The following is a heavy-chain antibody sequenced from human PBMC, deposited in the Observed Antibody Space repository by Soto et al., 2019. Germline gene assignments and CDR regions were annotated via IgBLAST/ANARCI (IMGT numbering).Heavy chain of an antibody. CDR3: AKEGSHSYGYDYYYYGMDV. D-gene: IGHD5-18*01. CDR1: GYTFTSYG. V-gene: IGHV1-18*04. Sequence: ASVKVSCKASGYTFTSYGIRWVRQAPGQGLEWMGWISAYNGNTNYAQKLEGRVTMTTDTSTSTAYMELRSLRSDDTAVNYCAKEGSHSYGYDYYYYGMDVWGQGTTVTVSS. J-gene: IGHJ6*02. CDR2: ISAYNGNT.